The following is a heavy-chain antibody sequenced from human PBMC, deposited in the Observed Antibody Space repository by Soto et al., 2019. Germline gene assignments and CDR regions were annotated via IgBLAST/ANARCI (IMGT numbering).Heavy chain of an antibody. D-gene: IGHD2-15*01. CDR3: AKDRGYCSGGSCYPFDY. Sequence: PGGSLRLSCAASGFTFSSYAMSWVRQAPGKGLEWVSAISGSGGSTYYADSVKGRFTISRDNSKNTLYLQMNSLRAEDTAVYYCAKDRGYCSGGSCYPFDYWGQGTLVTVS. CDR1: GFTFSSYA. V-gene: IGHV3-23*01. J-gene: IGHJ4*02. CDR2: ISGSGGST.